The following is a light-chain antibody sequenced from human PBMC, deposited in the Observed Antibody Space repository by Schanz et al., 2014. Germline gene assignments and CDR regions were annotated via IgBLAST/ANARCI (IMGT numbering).Light chain of an antibody. CDR2: GNN. V-gene: IGLV1-40*01. Sequence: QSVLTQPPSVSGAPGQRVSISCTGSSSNIGSFYDVHWYQQFPGRAPQLVIYGNNNRPSGVPDRFSGSKSGTSASLAITGLQAEDEADYYCQSYDSSLSAYVVFGGGTKVTVL. J-gene: IGLJ2*01. CDR3: QSYDSSLSAYVV. CDR1: SSNIGSFYD.